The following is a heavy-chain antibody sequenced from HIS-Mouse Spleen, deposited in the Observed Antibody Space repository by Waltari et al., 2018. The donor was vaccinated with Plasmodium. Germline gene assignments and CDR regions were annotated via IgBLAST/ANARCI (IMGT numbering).Heavy chain of an antibody. CDR1: GGSISRSSYY. D-gene: IGHD2-2*01. V-gene: IGHV4-39*01. CDR3: ARRGGPAPMGPYYFDY. CDR2: IYLSGST. J-gene: IGHJ4*02. Sequence: QLQLQESGPGLVKPSETLSLTCTVSGGSISRSSYYWGWIRQPPGTGLEWIGSIYLSGSTHYNPSLKSRVTISVDTSKNQFSLKLSSVTAADTAVYYCARRGGPAPMGPYYFDYWGQGTLVTVSS.